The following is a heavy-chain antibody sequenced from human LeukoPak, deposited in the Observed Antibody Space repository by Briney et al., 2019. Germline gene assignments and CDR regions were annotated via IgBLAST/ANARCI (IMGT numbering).Heavy chain of an antibody. D-gene: IGHD6-13*01. J-gene: IGHJ6*03. CDR1: GFTFDDYG. Sequence: AGGSLRLSCAASGFTFDDYGMSWVRQAPGKGGEGVSGINWNGGSTGYADSVKGRFTISRDNAKNSLYLEMNSLRAEDTALYYCAILAAAAPPPNYYMDVWGKGTTVTVSS. CDR3: AILAAAAPPPNYYMDV. CDR2: INWNGGST. V-gene: IGHV3-20*04.